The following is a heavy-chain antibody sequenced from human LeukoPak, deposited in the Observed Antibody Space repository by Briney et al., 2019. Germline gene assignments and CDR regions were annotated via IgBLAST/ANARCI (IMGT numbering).Heavy chain of an antibody. D-gene: IGHD3-10*01. Sequence: PGGSLRLSCAASSFTFSSYWMTWVRQAPGKGLEWVANIKEDGSKTFYVDSVKGRFTISRDNAKNSLYLQMNSLRAEDTAVYYCAKGGLLWFGELIDAFDIWGQGTMVTVSS. V-gene: IGHV3-7*03. CDR2: IKEDGSKT. J-gene: IGHJ3*02. CDR1: SFTFSSYW. CDR3: AKGGLLWFGELIDAFDI.